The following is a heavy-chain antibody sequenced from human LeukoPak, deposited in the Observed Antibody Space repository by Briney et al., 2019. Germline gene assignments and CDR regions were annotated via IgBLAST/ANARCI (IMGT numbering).Heavy chain of an antibody. CDR2: IYHSGST. D-gene: IGHD6-19*01. J-gene: IGHJ4*02. V-gene: IGHV4-4*02. Sequence: SETLSLTCAVSGGSISSSNWWSWVRQPPGKGLEWIGEIYHSGSTNYNPSLKSRVTISVDKSKNQFSLKLSSVTAADTAVYYCARVIAVADSSIDYWGQGTLVTVSS. CDR3: ARVIAVADSSIDY. CDR1: GGSISSSNW.